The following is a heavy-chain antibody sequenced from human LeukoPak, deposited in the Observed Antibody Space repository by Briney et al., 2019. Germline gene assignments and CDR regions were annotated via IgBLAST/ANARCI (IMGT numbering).Heavy chain of an antibody. D-gene: IGHD1-1*01. CDR1: GVSFSGYY. CDR3: ARHGTDWNDPWDY. V-gene: IGHV4-34*01. J-gene: IGHJ4*02. CDR2: INHSGST. Sequence: SETLSLTCAVYGVSFSGYYWSWIRQPPGKGLEWIGEINHSGSTNYNPSLKSRVTISVDTSKNQFSLKLSSVTAADTAVYYCARHGTDWNDPWDYWGQGTLVTVSS.